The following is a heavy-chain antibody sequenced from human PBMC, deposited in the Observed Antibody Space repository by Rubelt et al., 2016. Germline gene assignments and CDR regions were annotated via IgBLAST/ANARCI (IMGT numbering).Heavy chain of an antibody. V-gene: IGHV4-31*03. J-gene: IGHJ4*02. Sequence: QVQLQESGPGLVKPSETLSLTCTVSGGSISSSSYYWGCIRQPPGKGLEWIGYIYYSGSTSYNPSLKSRVTISVDTSKNHVSLKLSSVTAADTDVYYCAREVGDGYNFGPRCFFDYWGQGTLVTVSS. CDR3: AREVGDGYNFGPRCFFDY. CDR1: GGSISSSSYY. D-gene: IGHD5-24*01. CDR2: IYYSGST.